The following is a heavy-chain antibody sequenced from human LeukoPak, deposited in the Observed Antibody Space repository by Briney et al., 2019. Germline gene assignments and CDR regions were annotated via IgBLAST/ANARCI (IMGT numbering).Heavy chain of an antibody. CDR1: GFTFSSYS. V-gene: IGHV3-21*01. Sequence: PGGSLRLSCAASGFTFSSYSMNWVRQAPGKGLEWVSSISSSSSYIHHADSVKGRFTISRDNAKNSLYLQMNSLRAEDTAVYYCARFTYGDYSAPGFGYWGQGTLVTVSS. D-gene: IGHD4-17*01. CDR3: ARFTYGDYSAPGFGY. CDR2: ISSSSSYI. J-gene: IGHJ4*02.